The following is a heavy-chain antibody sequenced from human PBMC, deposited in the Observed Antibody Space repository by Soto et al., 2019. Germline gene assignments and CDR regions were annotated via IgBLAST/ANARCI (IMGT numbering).Heavy chain of an antibody. Sequence: ASVKVSCKASGYTFTSYGISWVRQAPGQGLEWMGWISAYNGNTNYAQKLQGRVTMTTDTSTSTAYMELRSLRSDDTAVYYCARDKCSGVSCYSKRTRFDSWGQGTRVPVSS. V-gene: IGHV1-18*01. D-gene: IGHD2-15*01. J-gene: IGHJ4*02. CDR3: ARDKCSGVSCYSKRTRFDS. CDR1: GYTFTSYG. CDR2: ISAYNGNT.